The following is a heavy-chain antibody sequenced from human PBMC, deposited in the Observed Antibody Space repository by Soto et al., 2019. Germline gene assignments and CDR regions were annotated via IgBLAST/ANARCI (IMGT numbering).Heavy chain of an antibody. J-gene: IGHJ4*02. CDR3: AKDLGAYGDYGPVHFDY. V-gene: IGHV3-30*18. CDR2: ISYDGSNK. Sequence: GGSLRLSCAASGFTFSSYGMHWVRQAPGKGLEWVAVISYDGSNKYYADSVKGRFTISRDNSKNTLYLQMNSLRAEDTAVYYCAKDLGAYGDYGPVHFDYWGQGTLVTVSS. D-gene: IGHD4-17*01. CDR1: GFTFSSYG.